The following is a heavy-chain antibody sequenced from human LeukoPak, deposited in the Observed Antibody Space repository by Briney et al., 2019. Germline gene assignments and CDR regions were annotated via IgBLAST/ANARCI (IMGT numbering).Heavy chain of an antibody. CDR1: GFTFSIYS. CDR2: ISSGSTNI. D-gene: IGHD2-2*03. V-gene: IGHV3-21*01. J-gene: IGHJ4*02. Sequence: PGGSLRLSCAASGFTFSIYSMNWVRQAPGKGLEWVSCISSGSTNIYYADSLRSRFTISRDNAKNSLYLQMNSLRAEDTAVYYCARVGGYCSSVSNCYGDYWGQGTLVTVSS. CDR3: ARVGGYCSSVSNCYGDY.